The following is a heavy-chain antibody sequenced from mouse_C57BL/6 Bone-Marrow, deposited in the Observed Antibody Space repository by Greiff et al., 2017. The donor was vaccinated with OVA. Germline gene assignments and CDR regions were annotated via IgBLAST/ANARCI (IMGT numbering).Heavy chain of an antibody. D-gene: IGHD2-5*01. J-gene: IGHJ4*01. V-gene: IGHV3-6*01. Sequence: VQLQQSGPGLVKPSQSLSLTCSVTGYSITSGYYWNWIRQFPGNKLEWMGYISYDGSNNYNPSLKNRISITRDTSKNQFFLKLNSVTTEDTATYYCAPAYYSNSMDYWGQGTSVTVSS. CDR1: GYSITSGYY. CDR3: APAYYSNSMDY. CDR2: ISYDGSN.